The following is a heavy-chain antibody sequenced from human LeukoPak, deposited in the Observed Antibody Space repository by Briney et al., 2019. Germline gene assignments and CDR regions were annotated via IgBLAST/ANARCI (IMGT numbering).Heavy chain of an antibody. V-gene: IGHV1-69*13. D-gene: IGHD2-2*02. CDR2: IIPIFGTA. J-gene: IGHJ3*02. Sequence: SVKVSCKASGGTFSSYAISWLRQAPGQGLEWMGGIIPIFGTANYAQKFQGRVTITADESTSTAYMELSSLRSEDTAVYYCARGDYCSSTSCYRPTDAFDIWGQGTMVTVSS. CDR1: GGTFSSYA. CDR3: ARGDYCSSTSCYRPTDAFDI.